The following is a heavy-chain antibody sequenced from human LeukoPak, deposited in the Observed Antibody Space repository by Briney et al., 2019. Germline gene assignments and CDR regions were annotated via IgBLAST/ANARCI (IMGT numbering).Heavy chain of an antibody. V-gene: IGHV3-23*01. CDR1: GFTFSSYA. CDR3: AKSATVTTFFSFAALGVAFDI. Sequence: GGSLRLSCAASGFTFSSYAMSWVRQAPGKGLEWVSAISGSGGSTYYADSVKGRFTISRDNSKNTLYLQMNSLRAEDTAVYYCAKSATVTTFFSFAALGVAFDIWGQGTMVTVSS. CDR2: ISGSGGST. J-gene: IGHJ3*02. D-gene: IGHD4-17*01.